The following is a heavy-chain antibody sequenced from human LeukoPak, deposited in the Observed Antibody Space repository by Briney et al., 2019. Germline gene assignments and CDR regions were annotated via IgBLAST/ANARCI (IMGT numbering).Heavy chain of an antibody. D-gene: IGHD4-17*01. V-gene: IGHV1-69*13. CDR1: GGTFSSYA. Sequence: GASVKVSCKASGGTFSSYAISWVRQAPGQGLEWMGGIIPIFGTANYAQKFQGRVTITADESTSTAYMELSSLRSEDTAVYYCARVNPGPQSHYGDYGWNDYWGQGTLVTVSS. J-gene: IGHJ4*02. CDR2: IIPIFGTA. CDR3: ARVNPGPQSHYGDYGWNDY.